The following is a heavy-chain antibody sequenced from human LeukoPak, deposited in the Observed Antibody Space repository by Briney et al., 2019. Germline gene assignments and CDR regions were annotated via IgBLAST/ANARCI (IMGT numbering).Heavy chain of an antibody. Sequence: SETLSLTCTVSGGSISSYYWSWIRQPPGKGLEWIGYIYYSGSTNYNPSLKSRVTISVDTSKNQFSLKLSSVTAADTAVYYCARRDSGSYEHAFDIWGQGTMVTVSS. V-gene: IGHV4-59*08. D-gene: IGHD1-26*01. CDR1: GGSISSYY. CDR2: IYYSGST. J-gene: IGHJ3*02. CDR3: ARRDSGSYEHAFDI.